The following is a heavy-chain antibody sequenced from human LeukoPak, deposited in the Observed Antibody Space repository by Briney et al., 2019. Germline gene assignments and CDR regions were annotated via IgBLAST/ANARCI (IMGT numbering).Heavy chain of an antibody. V-gene: IGHV4-39*07. CDR3: ARDRWGYGDYAWFDP. CDR1: GGSISSSSYY. Sequence: PSETLSLTCTVSGGSISSSSYYWGWIRQPPGKGLEWIGSIYYSGSTYYNPSLKSRVTISVDTSKNQFSLKLSSVTAADTAVYYCARDRWGYGDYAWFDPWGQGTLVTVSS. J-gene: IGHJ5*02. CDR2: IYYSGST. D-gene: IGHD4-17*01.